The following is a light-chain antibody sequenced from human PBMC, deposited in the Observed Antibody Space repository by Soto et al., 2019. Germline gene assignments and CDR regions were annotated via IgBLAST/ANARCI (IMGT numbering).Light chain of an antibody. Sequence: VLTQSPGTLSLSPGERATLSCRARQTAGGSYLAWYQNKPCHAPRLLIYGASTRATGIPDKFSGSGSGTNLTLTISRLEPEDFAVYFFQQYGSSPTSGQGTRLE. V-gene: IGKV3-20*01. J-gene: IGKJ5*01. CDR1: QTAGGSY. CDR3: QQYGSSPT. CDR2: GAS.